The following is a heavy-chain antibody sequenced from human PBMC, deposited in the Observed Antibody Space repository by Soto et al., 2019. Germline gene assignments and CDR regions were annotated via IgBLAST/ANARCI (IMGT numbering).Heavy chain of an antibody. V-gene: IGHV4-34*01. Sequence: SETLSLTCSIYDGSFSDYYWGWIRQSPGKGLEWIAEISSSGSTNHNPSLKSRVTISVDTSKNQFSLKLGSVTAADTAVYYCSRGLRASYGVRLSYSYYGMDVWGQGTTVTVPS. J-gene: IGHJ6*02. CDR1: DGSFSDYY. CDR2: ISSSGST. D-gene: IGHD3-10*01. CDR3: SRGLRASYGVRLSYSYYGMDV.